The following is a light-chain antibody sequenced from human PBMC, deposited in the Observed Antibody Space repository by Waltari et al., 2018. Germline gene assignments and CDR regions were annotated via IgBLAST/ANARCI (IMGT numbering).Light chain of an antibody. CDR1: SSKMGSNT. J-gene: IGLJ3*02. V-gene: IGLV1-44*01. CDR2: NDD. Sequence: QSVLPQPPSASGAPGQRVTITCSMGSSKMGSNTVNWYQQFPGTAPKLLMFNDDQRASGVPGRFSGSRSVTSASLAISGLQSEDEATYYCAAWDDTLKGLFGGGTTLTVL. CDR3: AAWDDTLKGL.